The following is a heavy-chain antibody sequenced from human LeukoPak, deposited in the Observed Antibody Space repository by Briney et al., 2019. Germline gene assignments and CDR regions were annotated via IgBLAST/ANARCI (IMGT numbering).Heavy chain of an antibody. CDR2: ISYDGSNK. V-gene: IGHV3-30*04. D-gene: IGHD3-22*01. Sequence: GRSLRLSCAASGFTFSSYAMHWVCQAPGKGLEWVAVISYDGSNKYYADSVKGRFTISRDNSKNTLYLQMNSLRAEDTAVYYCAKGGTMIVVVTGFDYWGQGTLVTVSS. CDR3: AKGGTMIVVVTGFDY. CDR1: GFTFSSYA. J-gene: IGHJ4*02.